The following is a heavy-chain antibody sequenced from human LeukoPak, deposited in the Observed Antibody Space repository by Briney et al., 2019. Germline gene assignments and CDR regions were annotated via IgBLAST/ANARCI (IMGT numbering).Heavy chain of an antibody. CDR1: GFSLSTSGVG. CDR2: IYWDDDK. D-gene: IGHD2-2*02. CDR3: AHRTVNCSSCSWYMGGFDC. Sequence: SGPTLVNPTQTLTLTCTFSGFSLSTSGVGVGWIRQPPGKALEWLAVIYWDDDKRYSPSLKSRLTINKDTSKNQVVLTMTNVDPVDTATYYCAHRTVNCSSCSWYMGGFDCWGQGSLVTVSS. J-gene: IGHJ4*02. V-gene: IGHV2-5*02.